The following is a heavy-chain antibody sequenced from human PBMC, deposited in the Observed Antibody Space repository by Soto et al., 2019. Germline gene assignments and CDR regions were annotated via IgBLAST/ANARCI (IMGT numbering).Heavy chain of an antibody. Sequence: SVKVSCKASGGTFSSYAISWVRQAPGQGLEWMGGIIPIFGTANYAQKFQGRVTITADESTSTAYMELSSLRSEDTAVYYCATNWNYCCYYYGMAVWGQGTTVTVSS. J-gene: IGHJ6*02. D-gene: IGHD1-7*01. CDR1: GGTFSSYA. CDR3: ATNWNYCCYYYGMAV. CDR2: IIPIFGTA. V-gene: IGHV1-69*13.